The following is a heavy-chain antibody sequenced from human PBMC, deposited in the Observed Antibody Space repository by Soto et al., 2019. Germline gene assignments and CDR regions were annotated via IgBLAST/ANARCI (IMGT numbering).Heavy chain of an antibody. J-gene: IGHJ6*02. V-gene: IGHV4-39*01. CDR2: IYYSGST. CDR1: GGSISSSSYY. CDR3: ASPYYYDSSGYPIYGMDV. Sequence: TLSLTCTVSGGSISSSSYYWGWIRQPPGKGLEWIGSIYYSGSTYYNPSLKSRVTISVDTSKNQFSLKLSSVTAADTAVYYCASPYYYDSSGYPIYGMDVWGQGTTVTVSS. D-gene: IGHD3-22*01.